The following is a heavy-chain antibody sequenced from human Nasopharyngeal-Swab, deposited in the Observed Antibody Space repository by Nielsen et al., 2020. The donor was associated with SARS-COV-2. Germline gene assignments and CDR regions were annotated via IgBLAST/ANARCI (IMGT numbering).Heavy chain of an antibody. CDR1: GGSIKSYY. J-gene: IGHJ4*02. V-gene: IGHV4-59*01. Sequence: SETLSLTCTVSGGSIKSYYWSWVRQPPGKGLEWIGNFFYSGTPNYNPPLKSRVTISVDAPRNQFSLRLNSVTSADTAMYYCARDSSGWHYWGQGTLVTVSS. D-gene: IGHD6-19*01. CDR3: ARDSSGWHY. CDR2: FFYSGTP.